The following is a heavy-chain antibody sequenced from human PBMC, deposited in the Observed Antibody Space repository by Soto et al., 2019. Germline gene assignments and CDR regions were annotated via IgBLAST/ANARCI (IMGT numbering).Heavy chain of an antibody. Sequence: PSETLSLTCTVSGGSISSGGYYWSWIRQHPGKGLEWIGYIYYSGSTYYNPSLKSRVTISVDTSKNQFSLKLSSVTAADTAVYYCARDRPIKSGITGTTGYYYGMDVWGQGTTVTVSS. V-gene: IGHV4-31*03. J-gene: IGHJ6*02. CDR3: ARDRPIKSGITGTTGYYYGMDV. CDR1: GGSISSGGYY. CDR2: IYYSGST. D-gene: IGHD1-7*01.